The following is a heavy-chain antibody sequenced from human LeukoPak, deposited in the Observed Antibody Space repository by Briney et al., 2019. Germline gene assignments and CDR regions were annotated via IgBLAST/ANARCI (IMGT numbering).Heavy chain of an antibody. Sequence: GGSLRLSCAASGFTFSSYAMSWVRQAPGKGLEWVANIEQDGTEKYVDSVKGRFTISRDNAKNSLYLQMNSLRAEDTAVYYCARDPFWSGYFDFDYWGQGTLVTVS. CDR2: IEQDGTE. V-gene: IGHV3-7*01. D-gene: IGHD3-3*01. J-gene: IGHJ4*02. CDR3: ARDPFWSGYFDFDY. CDR1: GFTFSSYA.